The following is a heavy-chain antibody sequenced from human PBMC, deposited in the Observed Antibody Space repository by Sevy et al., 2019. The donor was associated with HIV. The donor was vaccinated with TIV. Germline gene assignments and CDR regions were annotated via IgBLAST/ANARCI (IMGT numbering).Heavy chain of an antibody. CDR2: ISYDGSQT. CDR1: GFTFTTYG. Sequence: GGSLRLSCAASGFTFTTYGMHWVRQAPGKGLEWVAVISYDGSQTYYVDSVKGRFTISRDNSKNTLYLQMDSLRPEDTAVYYCARSFSMVRGVAERVFDCWGQGTLVTVSS. V-gene: IGHV3-30*03. CDR3: ARSFSMVRGVAERVFDC. D-gene: IGHD3-10*01. J-gene: IGHJ5*01.